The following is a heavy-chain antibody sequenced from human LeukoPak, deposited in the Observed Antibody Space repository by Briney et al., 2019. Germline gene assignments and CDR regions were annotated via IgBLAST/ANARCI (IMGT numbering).Heavy chain of an antibody. CDR2: IGTSAHST. Sequence: GGSLRLSCAASGFTFNSYAMSWVRQAPGKGLEWVSTIGTSAHSTYYSDSVKGRFTISRDNSKNTLYLQMNSLRADDTAVYYCANPNYSSGWPLDYWGQGTLVIVSS. D-gene: IGHD6-19*01. CDR3: ANPNYSSGWPLDY. V-gene: IGHV3-23*01. J-gene: IGHJ4*02. CDR1: GFTFNSYA.